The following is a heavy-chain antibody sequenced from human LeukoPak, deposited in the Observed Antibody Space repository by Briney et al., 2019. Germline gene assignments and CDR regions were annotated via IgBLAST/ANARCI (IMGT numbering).Heavy chain of an antibody. CDR3: ARIGYYGSGTYPFDY. V-gene: IGHV3-7*05. D-gene: IGHD3-10*01. CDR1: GFTFTSYW. CDR2: IKQDGSEK. Sequence: GGSLRLSCAASGFTFTSYWMSWVRQAPGKGLEWEANIKQDGSEKYYVDSVKGRFTFSRDNAKNSLYLQMDSLRAEDTAVYYCARIGYYGSGTYPFDYWGQGTLVTVSS. J-gene: IGHJ4*02.